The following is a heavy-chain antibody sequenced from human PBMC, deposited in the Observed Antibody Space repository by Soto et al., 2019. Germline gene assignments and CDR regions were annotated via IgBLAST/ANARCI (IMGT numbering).Heavy chain of an antibody. J-gene: IGHJ3*02. V-gene: IGHV3-74*01. CDR3: ARERDIVVVVAATLGI. D-gene: IGHD2-15*01. Sequence: EVQLVESGGGLVQPGGSLRLSCAASGFTFSSYWMHWVRQAPGKGLVWVSRINSDGSSTSYADSVKGRFTISRDNAKNPLYLQMNSLRAEDTAVYYCARERDIVVVVAATLGIWGQGTMVTVSS. CDR1: GFTFSSYW. CDR2: INSDGSST.